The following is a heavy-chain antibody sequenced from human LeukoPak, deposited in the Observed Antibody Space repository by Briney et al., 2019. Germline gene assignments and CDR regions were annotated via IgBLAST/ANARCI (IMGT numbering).Heavy chain of an antibody. J-gene: IGHJ4*02. V-gene: IGHV4-59*11. Sequence: SETLSLTCTVSGGSISSHYWSWIRQPPGKGPEWIGYIYYSGSTNYNPSLKSRVTISVDTSKNQFSLKLSSVTAADTAVYYCARDRVGATTLYYWGQGTLVTVSS. D-gene: IGHD1-26*01. CDR1: GGSISSHY. CDR3: ARDRVGATTLYY. CDR2: IYYSGST.